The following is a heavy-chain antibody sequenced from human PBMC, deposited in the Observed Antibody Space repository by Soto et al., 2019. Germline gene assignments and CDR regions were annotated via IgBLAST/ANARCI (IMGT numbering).Heavy chain of an antibody. J-gene: IGHJ6*02. CDR2: IIPISGTT. CDR1: GDVFRSYG. CDR3: ARVRCFNGLCHTADYGMDV. D-gene: IGHD2-8*01. Sequence: SVKVSCKASGDVFRSYGINWVRQAPGQGLEWMGGIIPISGTTNYAQKFQGRVAITADESTDTVYMELSRLRSEDTAVYFCARVRCFNGLCHTADYGMDVWGQGTTVTVSS. V-gene: IGHV1-69*13.